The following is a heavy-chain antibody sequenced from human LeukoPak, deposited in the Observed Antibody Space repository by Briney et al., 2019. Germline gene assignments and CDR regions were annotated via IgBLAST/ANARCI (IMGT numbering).Heavy chain of an antibody. CDR3: ATPLYSSGCPDY. CDR1: GYTFTSYY. D-gene: IGHD6-19*01. V-gene: IGHV1-46*01. J-gene: IGHJ4*02. Sequence: ASVKVSCKASGYTFTSYYMHWVRQAPGQGLERMRIINPNGGSTSYAQKFQGRVTMTRDTSTSTVYMDLSSLRSEDTAVYYCATPLYSSGCPDYWGQGTLVTVSS. CDR2: INPNGGST.